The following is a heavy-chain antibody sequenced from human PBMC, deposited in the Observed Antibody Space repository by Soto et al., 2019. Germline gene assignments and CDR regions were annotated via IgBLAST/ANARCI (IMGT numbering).Heavy chain of an antibody. V-gene: IGHV4-4*07. Sequence: PSETLSLTWSVSRSSISSDCWSWMRQPAGTGLERIGRIYTSENIHQNPSLSDRVSMSLDTFKNQLSLNLSFVHAADTAVYYCARGVGRSSGTSFDSWGQGTLVTVSS. CDR1: RSSISSDC. J-gene: IGHJ4*02. D-gene: IGHD6-13*01. CDR2: IYTSENI. CDR3: ARGVGRSSGTSFDS.